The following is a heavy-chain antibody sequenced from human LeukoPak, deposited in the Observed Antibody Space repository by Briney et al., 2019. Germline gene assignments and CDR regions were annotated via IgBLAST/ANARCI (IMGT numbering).Heavy chain of an antibody. CDR3: ARGAARLRPRYCRSTSCYTNWFDP. CDR1: GGSFSGYY. V-gene: IGHV4-34*01. D-gene: IGHD2-2*02. CDR2: INHSGST. Sequence: SETLSLTCAVYGGSFSGYYWSWIRQPPGKGLEWIGEINHSGSTNYNPSLKSRVTISVDTSKNQFSLKLSSVTAADTAVYYCARGAARLRPRYCRSTSCYTNWFDPWGQGTLVTVSS. J-gene: IGHJ5*02.